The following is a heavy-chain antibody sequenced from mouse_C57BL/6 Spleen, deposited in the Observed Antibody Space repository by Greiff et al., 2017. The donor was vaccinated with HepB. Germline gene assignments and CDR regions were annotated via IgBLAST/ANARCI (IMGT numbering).Heavy chain of an antibody. CDR1: GFTFSDYY. V-gene: IGHV5-16*01. CDR3: ARVDGSSYRYFYV. J-gene: IGHJ1*03. D-gene: IGHD1-1*01. Sequence: EVHLVESEGGLVQPGSSMKLSCTASGFTFSDYYMAWVRQVPEKGLEWVANINYDGSSTYYLDSLKSRFIIARDNAKNILYLQMSSLKSEDTATYYCARVDGSSYRYFYVWGTGTTVTVSS. CDR2: INYDGSST.